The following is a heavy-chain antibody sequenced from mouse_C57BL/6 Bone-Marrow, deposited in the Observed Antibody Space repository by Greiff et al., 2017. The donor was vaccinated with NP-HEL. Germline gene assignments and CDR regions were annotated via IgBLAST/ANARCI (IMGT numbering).Heavy chain of an antibody. Sequence: EVKLVESEGGLVQPGSSMKLSCTASGFTFSDYYMAWVRQVPEKGLEWVANINYDGSSTYYLDSLKSRFIISRDNAKNILYLQMSSLKSEDTATYYCARDTYYDYDGYFDVWGTGTTVTVSS. CDR3: ARDTYYDYDGYFDV. V-gene: IGHV5-16*01. CDR2: INYDGSST. J-gene: IGHJ1*03. D-gene: IGHD2-4*01. CDR1: GFTFSDYY.